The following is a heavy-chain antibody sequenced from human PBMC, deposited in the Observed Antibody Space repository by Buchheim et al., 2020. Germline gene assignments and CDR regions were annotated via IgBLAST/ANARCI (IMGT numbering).Heavy chain of an antibody. J-gene: IGHJ6*02. V-gene: IGHV3-30*18. D-gene: IGHD3-3*01. CDR2: ISYDGSNK. CDR3: AKGVLRFLEWLPYYYYGMDV. CDR1: GFTFSSYG. Sequence: QVQLVESGGGVVQPGRSLRLSCAASGFTFSSYGMHWVRQAPGKGLEWVAVISYDGSNKYYADSVQGRFTISRDNSKNTLYLQMNSLRAEDTAVYYCAKGVLRFLEWLPYYYYGMDVWGQGTT.